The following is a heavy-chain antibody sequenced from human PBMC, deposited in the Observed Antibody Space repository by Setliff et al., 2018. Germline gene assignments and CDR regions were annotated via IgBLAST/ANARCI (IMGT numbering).Heavy chain of an antibody. CDR3: ARDTRDRYDTSGHYLSLDY. CDR2: IIPLLETA. V-gene: IGHV1-69*06. J-gene: IGHJ4*02. Sequence: SVKVSCKASGDTFSTYALSWVRQAPGQGLEWMGGIIPLLETAKYAQKFQGRVTITADKSTSTGYMELSSLRSEDTAMYYCARDTRDRYDTSGHYLSLDYWGQGTLVTVSS. D-gene: IGHD3-22*01. CDR1: GDTFSTYA.